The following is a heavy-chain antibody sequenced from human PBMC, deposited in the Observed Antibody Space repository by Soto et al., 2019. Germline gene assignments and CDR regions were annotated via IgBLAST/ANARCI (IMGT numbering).Heavy chain of an antibody. CDR2: ISSSSSTI. D-gene: IGHD2-15*01. J-gene: IGHJ4*02. Sequence: EVQVVESGGGLVQPGGSLRLSCAASGFTFSSYSMNWVRQAPGKGVEWVSYISSSSSTIFYADSVKGRFTISRDNAKNSLYLQMNSLRAEDTAVYYCARDIDGGGQGTLVTVSS. CDR3: ARDIDG. V-gene: IGHV3-48*01. CDR1: GFTFSSYS.